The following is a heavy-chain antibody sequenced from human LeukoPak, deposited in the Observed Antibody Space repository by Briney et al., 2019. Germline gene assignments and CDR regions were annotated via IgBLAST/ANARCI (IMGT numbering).Heavy chain of an antibody. Sequence: PGGSLRLSCAASGFTFSSYGMHWVRQAPGEGLEWVAVISYDGSNKYYADSVKGRFTISRDNSKNTLYLQMNSLRAEDTAVYYCAKGGNYCDSSGYLDYWGQGTLVTVSS. CDR1: GFTFSSYG. CDR3: AKGGNYCDSSGYLDY. J-gene: IGHJ4*02. CDR2: ISYDGSNK. D-gene: IGHD3-22*01. V-gene: IGHV3-30*18.